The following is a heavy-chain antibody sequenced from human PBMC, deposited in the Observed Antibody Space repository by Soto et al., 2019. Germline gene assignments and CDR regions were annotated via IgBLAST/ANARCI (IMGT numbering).Heavy chain of an antibody. CDR2: IYYSGST. CDR1: GGSISSYY. Sequence: SETLSLTCTVSGGSISSYYWSWIRQPPGKGLEWIGYIYYSGSTNYNPSLKSRVTISVDTSKNQFSLKLSSVTAADTAVYYCARRDKGSGSGSPSTYFDYWGQGTLVTVSS. D-gene: IGHD3-10*01. V-gene: IGHV4-59*08. CDR3: ARRDKGSGSGSPSTYFDY. J-gene: IGHJ4*02.